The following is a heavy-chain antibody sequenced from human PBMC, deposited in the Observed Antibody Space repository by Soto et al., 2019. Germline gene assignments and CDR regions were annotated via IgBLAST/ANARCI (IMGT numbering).Heavy chain of an antibody. CDR3: QAEDGIRDTVPVSAFLLNRSSDL. V-gene: IGHV3-23*01. D-gene: IGHD2-15*01. J-gene: IGHJ2*01. Sequence: GLEWVSAISAGGSGTNYADSVKGRFTVSRDNSKNTLYLKMNSLRAEDTAVFFFQAEDGIRDTVPVSAFLLNRSSDL. CDR2: ISAGGSGT.